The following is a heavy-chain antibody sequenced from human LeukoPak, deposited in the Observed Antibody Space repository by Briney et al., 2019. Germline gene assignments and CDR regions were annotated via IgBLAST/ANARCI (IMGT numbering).Heavy chain of an antibody. CDR2: IIPILGIA. CDR3: ARDPLHNYYDSSGYYPENYYFDY. J-gene: IGHJ4*02. V-gene: IGHV1-69*04. CDR1: GGTFSSYA. Sequence: SVKVSCKASGGTFSSYAISWVRQAPGQGLEWMGRIIPILGIANYAQKFQGRVTITADKSTSTAYMELSSLRSEDTAVYYCARDPLHNYYDSSGYYPENYYFDYWGQGTLVTVSS. D-gene: IGHD3-22*01.